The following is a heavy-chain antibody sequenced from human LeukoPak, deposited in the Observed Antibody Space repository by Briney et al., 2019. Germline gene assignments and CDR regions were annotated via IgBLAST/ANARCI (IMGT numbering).Heavy chain of an antibody. V-gene: IGHV4-34*01. CDR1: GGSFSDYY. Sequence: SETLSLTRAVYGGSFSDYYWNWIRQPPGKGLEWIGEIHHGGTATYNPSLKSRVTMSVDTSKNQFSLRLSSMTAADTAVYYCARDPWAGYYGYGSFDYWGQGTLVTVSS. J-gene: IGHJ4*02. CDR3: ARDPWAGYYGYGSFDY. CDR2: IHHGGTA. D-gene: IGHD4-17*01.